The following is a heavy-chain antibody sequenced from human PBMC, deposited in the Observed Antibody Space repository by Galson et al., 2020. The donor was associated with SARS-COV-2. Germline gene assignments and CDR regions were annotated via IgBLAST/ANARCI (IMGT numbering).Heavy chain of an antibody. J-gene: IGHJ3*02. V-gene: IGHV4-39*07. D-gene: IGHD3-10*01. Sequence: ASETLSLTCTVSGGSISSSSYYWGWIRQPPGKGLEWIGSIYYSGSTYYNPSLKSRVTISVDTSKNQFSLKLSSVTAADTAVYYRARVLLWFGEFSLDAFDIWGQGTMVTVSS. CDR1: GGSISSSSYY. CDR2: IYYSGST. CDR3: ARVLLWFGEFSLDAFDI.